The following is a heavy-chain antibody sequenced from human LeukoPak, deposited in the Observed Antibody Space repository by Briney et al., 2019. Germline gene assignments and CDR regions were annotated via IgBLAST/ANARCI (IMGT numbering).Heavy chain of an antibody. V-gene: IGHV1-2*02. Sequence: ASVKVSCKASGYTFTVHYLHWLRQAPGQGLVWMGWIKPDSGATNFAQNFQGRVTMTSDTSINTAYMELSSLTSDDTAMYYCARDHDYGPDYWGQGTLVTVSA. CDR3: ARDHDYGPDY. CDR2: IKPDSGAT. J-gene: IGHJ4*02. D-gene: IGHD4/OR15-4a*01. CDR1: GYTFTVHY.